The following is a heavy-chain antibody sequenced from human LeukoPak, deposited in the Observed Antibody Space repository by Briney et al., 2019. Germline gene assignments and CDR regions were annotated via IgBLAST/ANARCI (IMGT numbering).Heavy chain of an antibody. D-gene: IGHD3-10*01. Sequence: GGSLRLSCAASGFTFSSYAMHWVRQAPGKGLEWVAVISYDGSNKYYAGSVKGRFTISRDNSKNTLYLQMNSLRAEDTAVYYCAFGELLFADYWGQGTLVTVSS. CDR2: ISYDGSNK. CDR1: GFTFSSYA. J-gene: IGHJ4*02. CDR3: AFGELLFADY. V-gene: IGHV3-30-3*01.